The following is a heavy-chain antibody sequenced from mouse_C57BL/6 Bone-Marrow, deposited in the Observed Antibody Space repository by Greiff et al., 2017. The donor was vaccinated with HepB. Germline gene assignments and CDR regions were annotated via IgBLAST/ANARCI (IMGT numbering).Heavy chain of an antibody. J-gene: IGHJ4*01. Sequence: QVQLQQPGAELVKPGASVKLSCKASGYTFTSYWMHWVKQRPGQGLEWIGMIHPNSGSTNYNEKFKSKATLTVDKSSSTAYMQLSSLTSEDSAVYYCARWYYGSSTGYYAMDYWGQGTSVTVSS. CDR2: IHPNSGST. CDR3: ARWYYGSSTGYYAMDY. CDR1: GYTFTSYW. D-gene: IGHD1-1*01. V-gene: IGHV1-64*01.